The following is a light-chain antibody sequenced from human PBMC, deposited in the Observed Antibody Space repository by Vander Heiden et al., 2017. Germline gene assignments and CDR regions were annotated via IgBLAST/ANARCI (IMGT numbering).Light chain of an antibody. J-gene: IGLJ1*01. V-gene: IGLV2-14*01. CDR2: DVS. CDR3: SSYTSSSTRV. CDR1: SSDVGGYNY. Sequence: QSALTQPASVSGSPGQSITISCPGTSSDVGGYNYVSWYHQPPGKAPKLMIYDVSNRPSGVSNRFSGSKSGNTASLTISGLQAEDEADYYCSSYTSSSTRVFGTGTKVTVL.